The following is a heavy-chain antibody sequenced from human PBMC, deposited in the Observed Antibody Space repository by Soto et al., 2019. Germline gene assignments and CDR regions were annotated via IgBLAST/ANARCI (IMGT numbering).Heavy chain of an antibody. Sequence: PSETLSITCTFSNDSSSFTNSYWGWIRQPPGKGLQWIGSSSYNGGTFYNPSLKGRVVISFDTSKKQSSLQVTSVTAADTAVYFCARHRIEVVWRGFDFWGQGSPVTGSS. V-gene: IGHV4-39*01. J-gene: IGHJ4*02. CDR2: SSYNGGT. D-gene: IGHD3-10*01. CDR1: NDSSSFTNSY. CDR3: ARHRIEVVWRGFDF.